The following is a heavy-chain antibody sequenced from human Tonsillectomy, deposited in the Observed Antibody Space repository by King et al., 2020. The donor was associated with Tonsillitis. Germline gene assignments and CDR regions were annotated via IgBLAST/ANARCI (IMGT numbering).Heavy chain of an antibody. CDR2: INPNNGGT. Sequence: QLVQSGAEVKKPGASVKVSCKASGYTFTGYYMHWVRQAPGQGLEWMGWINPNNGGTNYARKFQGRVTMTRDTSISTAYMELSRLRSDDTAVYYCASGLRDYDSSAKGAFDIWGQGTMVTVSS. J-gene: IGHJ3*02. CDR3: ASGLRDYDSSAKGAFDI. D-gene: IGHD3-22*01. CDR1: GYTFTGYY. V-gene: IGHV1-2*02.